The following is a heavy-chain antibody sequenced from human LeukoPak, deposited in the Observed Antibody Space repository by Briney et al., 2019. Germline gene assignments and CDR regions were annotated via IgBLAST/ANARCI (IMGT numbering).Heavy chain of an antibody. Sequence: PGGSLRLSCAASGFTFSDHWMTWVRQAPGKRLEWVANIKEDGSGKYYADSVKGRFTVSRDNAKNSLSLQMNSLGAEDTAVYYCARDVRAGNFDYWGQGTLVTVSS. V-gene: IGHV3-7*01. CDR1: GFTFSDHW. CDR2: IKEDGSGK. D-gene: IGHD3-10*01. J-gene: IGHJ4*02. CDR3: ARDVRAGNFDY.